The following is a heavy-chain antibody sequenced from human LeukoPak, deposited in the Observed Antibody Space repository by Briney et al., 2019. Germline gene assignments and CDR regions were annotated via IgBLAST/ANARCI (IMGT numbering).Heavy chain of an antibody. CDR2: INHSGST. Sequence: SETLSLTCAVHGGSFNGYYWSWIRQPPGKGLEWIGEINHSGSTNYNPSLKSRVTISVDTSKNQFSLKLSSVTAADTAVYYCARVGAPSYYYYGMDVWGQGTTVTVSS. CDR3: ARVGAPSYYYYGMDV. D-gene: IGHD1-26*01. J-gene: IGHJ6*02. V-gene: IGHV4-34*01. CDR1: GGSFNGYY.